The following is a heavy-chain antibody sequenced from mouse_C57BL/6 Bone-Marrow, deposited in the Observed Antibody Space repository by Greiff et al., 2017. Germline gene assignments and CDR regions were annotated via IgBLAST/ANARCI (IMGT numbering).Heavy chain of an antibody. Sequence: EVTVVESGAGLVQPGGSMKLSCVSSGFTFSNYWMNWVRQSPATGLEWVAQIRLKSDNYATHYAVSVQGRFTISSADSKSSVYLQMSNVMAEDTGIYYCTGGYSNYDGWYFDVWGTGTTVTVSS. CDR1: GFTFSNYW. J-gene: IGHJ1*03. CDR3: TGGYSNYDGWYFDV. D-gene: IGHD2-5*01. CDR2: IRLKSDNYAT. V-gene: IGHV6-3*01.